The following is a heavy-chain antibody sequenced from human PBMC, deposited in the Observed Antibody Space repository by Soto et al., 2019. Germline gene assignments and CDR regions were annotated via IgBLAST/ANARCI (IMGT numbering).Heavy chain of an antibody. V-gene: IGHV3-23*01. Sequence: GGSLGLSCVASGFTFENYAMCWVRQAPGKGLELVSAISCSGGTTYYSDSVKGRFTISRDNSKNTVYLQMNDLRVEDAAEYFCAKDSWAIFGVPAGAYYAMDVWGQGXTVTVSS. CDR2: ISCSGGTT. D-gene: IGHD3-3*01. J-gene: IGHJ6*02. CDR3: AKDSWAIFGVPAGAYYAMDV. CDR1: GFTFENYA.